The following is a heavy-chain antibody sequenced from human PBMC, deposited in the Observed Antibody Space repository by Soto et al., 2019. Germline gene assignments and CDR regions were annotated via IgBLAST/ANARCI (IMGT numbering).Heavy chain of an antibody. V-gene: IGHV3-33*01. CDR3: ARERHFRGGPDDI. CDR1: GFTFSSFG. D-gene: IGHD3-3*02. J-gene: IGHJ3*02. Sequence: QVQLVESGGGVVQSGRSPRLSCAASGFTFSSFGMHWVRQAPGKGLEWVALIWHDGTFTHYADSVKARFTISRDNSKNMLYLQMNRLRADDTAVYYCARERHFRGGPDDIWGQGTMVTVSS. CDR2: IWHDGTFT.